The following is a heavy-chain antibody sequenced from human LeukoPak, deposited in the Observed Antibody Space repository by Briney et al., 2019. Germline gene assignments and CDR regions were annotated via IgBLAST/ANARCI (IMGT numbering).Heavy chain of an antibody. Sequence: GGSLRLSCAASGFTFSSYGMHWVRQAPGKGLEWVAVIRYDGSNKYYADSVKGRFTISRDNSKNTLYLQMNSLRAEDTAVYYCAREEIAFDIWGQGTMVTVSS. CDR3: AREEIAFDI. CDR2: IRYDGSNK. V-gene: IGHV3-33*01. J-gene: IGHJ3*02. CDR1: GFTFSSYG.